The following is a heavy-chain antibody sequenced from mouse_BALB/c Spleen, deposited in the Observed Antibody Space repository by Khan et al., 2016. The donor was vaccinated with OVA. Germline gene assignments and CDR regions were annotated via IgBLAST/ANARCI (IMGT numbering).Heavy chain of an antibody. V-gene: IGHV3-2*02. CDR1: GYSITSGYG. CDR3: ARTARIKY. CDR2: ISYSGST. D-gene: IGHD1-2*01. Sequence: EVQLVESGPGLVKPSQSLSLTCTVTGYSITSGYGWNWSRQFPGNKLEWMGYISYSGSTNYNPSLKSRISITRDTSKNQFFLQLNSVTTADTATYYCARTARIKYWGQGTTLTVSS. J-gene: IGHJ2*01.